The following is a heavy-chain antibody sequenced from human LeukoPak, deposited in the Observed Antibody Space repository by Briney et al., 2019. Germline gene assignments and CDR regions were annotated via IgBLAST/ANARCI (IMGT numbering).Heavy chain of an antibody. CDR1: GFTFSSYS. CDR3: AVVWFGELSPYDY. V-gene: IGHV3-21*01. Sequence: PGGSLRLSCAASGFTFSSYSMNWVRQAPGEGLEWVSSISSSSSYIYYADSVKGRFTISRDNAKNSLYLQMNSLRAEDTAVYYCAVVWFGELSPYDYWGQGTLVTVSS. J-gene: IGHJ4*02. CDR2: ISSSSSYI. D-gene: IGHD3-10*01.